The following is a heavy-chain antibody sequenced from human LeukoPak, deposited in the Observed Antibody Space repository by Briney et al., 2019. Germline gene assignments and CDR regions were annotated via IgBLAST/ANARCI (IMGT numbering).Heavy chain of an antibody. V-gene: IGHV4-34*01. Sequence: SETLSLTCAVYGGSFSGYYWSWIRQPPGKWLEWIGEINHSGSTNYNPSLKSRVTISVDTSKNQFSLKLSSVTPADTAVYYCARGRRRYCSSTSCYFADYWGQGTLVTVSS. J-gene: IGHJ4*02. D-gene: IGHD2-2*01. CDR2: INHSGST. CDR3: ARGRRRYCSSTSCYFADY. CDR1: GGSFSGYY.